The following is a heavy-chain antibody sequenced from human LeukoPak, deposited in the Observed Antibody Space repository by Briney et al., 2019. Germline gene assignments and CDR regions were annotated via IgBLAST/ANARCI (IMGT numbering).Heavy chain of an antibody. CDR1: GGSFSGYY. V-gene: IGHV4-34*01. Sequence: SETLSLTCAVYGGSFSGYYWSWIRQPPGKGLEWIGEINHSGSTNYNPSLKSRVTISVDTSKNQFSLKLSSVTAADTAVYYCARGRGGYCYYYYMDVWGKGTTVTVSS. CDR2: INHSGST. J-gene: IGHJ6*03. CDR3: ARGRGGYCYYYYMDV. D-gene: IGHD3-10*01.